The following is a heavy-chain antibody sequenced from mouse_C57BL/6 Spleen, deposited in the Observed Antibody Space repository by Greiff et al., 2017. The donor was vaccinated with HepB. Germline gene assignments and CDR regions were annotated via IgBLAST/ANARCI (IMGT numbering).Heavy chain of an antibody. CDR1: GYTFSSYW. CDR2: IYPGSGST. Sequence: QVQLQQPGAELVKPGASVKMSCKASGYTFSSYWITWVKQRPGQGLEWIGDIYPGSGSTNYNEKFKSKATLTVDTSSSTAYMQLSSLTSEDSAVYYRARGGSSPYYFDYWGQGTTLTVSS. J-gene: IGHJ2*01. V-gene: IGHV1-55*01. D-gene: IGHD1-1*01. CDR3: ARGGSSPYYFDY.